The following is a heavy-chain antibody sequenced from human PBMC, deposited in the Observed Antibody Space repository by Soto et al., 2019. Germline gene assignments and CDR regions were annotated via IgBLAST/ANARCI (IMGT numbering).Heavy chain of an antibody. V-gene: IGHV4-59*08. CDR1: GGSIRTYY. CDR2: IFYSGST. D-gene: IGHD1-26*01. CDR3: ARAYCLDGFDF. Sequence: SETLSLTCTVSGGSIRTYYWTWIRQPPGKGLEWIGYIFYSGSTNYNPSLKSRVTISVDTSKNQFSLKLSSVTAADTAVYYCARAYCLDGFDFWGQGTMVTVS. J-gene: IGHJ3*01.